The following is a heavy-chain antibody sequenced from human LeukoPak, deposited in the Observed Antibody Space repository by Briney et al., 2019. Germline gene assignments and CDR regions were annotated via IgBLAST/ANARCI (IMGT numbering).Heavy chain of an antibody. V-gene: IGHV1-18*01. CDR1: GYTFSSYG. Sequence: ASVKVSCKASGYTFSSYGISWVRQAPGQGLEWMGWISAYNGNTNYAQKLQGRVTMTTDTSTSTAYMELRSLRSDDTAVYYCARELRRGSSSWYVSGGDYWGQGTLVTVSS. CDR3: ARELRRGSSSWYVSGGDY. J-gene: IGHJ4*02. CDR2: ISAYNGNT. D-gene: IGHD6-13*01.